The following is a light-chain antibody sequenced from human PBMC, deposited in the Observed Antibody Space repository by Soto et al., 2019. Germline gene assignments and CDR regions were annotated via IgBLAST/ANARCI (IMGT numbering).Light chain of an antibody. V-gene: IGLV2-14*03. Sequence: QSALTQPASVSGSPGQSITISCTGTSSDVGFSNYIFWYQQHPGKAPKLIISDVSNRPSGVSNPFSGSKSANTASLTISGLQADDEADYYCSSFTSSDTDVFGSGTKLTVL. J-gene: IGLJ1*01. CDR3: SSFTSSDTDV. CDR1: SSDVGFSNY. CDR2: DVS.